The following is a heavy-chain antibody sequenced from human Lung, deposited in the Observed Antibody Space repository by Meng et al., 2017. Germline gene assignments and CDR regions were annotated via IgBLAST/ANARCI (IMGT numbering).Heavy chain of an antibody. J-gene: IGHJ4*02. V-gene: IGHV3-74*01. D-gene: IGHD5-24*01. CDR1: GFTFSTYW. CDR3: GRSDGYIRD. CDR2: INTDGSST. Sequence: EVQLVESGGGGVQPGGSLRRSCAASGFTFSTYWMHWARQAPGKGLVWVSHINTDGSSTNYADSVKGRFTISRDNAKNTLYLQMNSLRAEGTAVYYCGRSDGYIRDWGQGTLVTVSS.